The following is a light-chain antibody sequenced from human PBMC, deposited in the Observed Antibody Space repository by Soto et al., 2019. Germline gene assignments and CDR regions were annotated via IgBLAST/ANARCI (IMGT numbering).Light chain of an antibody. V-gene: IGKV3-20*01. CDR1: QSVSSSY. J-gene: IGKJ3*01. Sequence: EIVLTQSPGTLSLSPGERATLSCRASQSVSSSYLAWYQQKPGQAPRLLIYGASSTATGIPDRFSGSGSGTDVTLTISRLEPEDFAVYYCQQYGSSFTFGPGTKVDIK. CDR2: GAS. CDR3: QQYGSSFT.